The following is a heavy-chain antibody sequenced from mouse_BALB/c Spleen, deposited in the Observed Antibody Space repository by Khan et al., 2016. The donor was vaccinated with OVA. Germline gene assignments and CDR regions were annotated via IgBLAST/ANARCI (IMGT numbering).Heavy chain of an antibody. J-gene: IGHJ2*01. CDR3: ARMARK. V-gene: IGHV14-3*02. Sequence: VQLQQPGAELVKSGATVKLSCTASGLTITDSYMPWLPQWPDQGLEWLGRIDPPNGTPTYDPNFQGPATITADTSSNTPSLPLRRLPSEDTAVNYCARMARKWGQGTTLTVSS. CDR1: GLTITDSY. CDR2: IDPPNGTP.